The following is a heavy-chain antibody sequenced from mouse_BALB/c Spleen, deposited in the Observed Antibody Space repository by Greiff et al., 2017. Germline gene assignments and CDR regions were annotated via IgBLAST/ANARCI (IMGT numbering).Heavy chain of an antibody. CDR1: GFSLTSYG. J-gene: IGHJ3*01. V-gene: IGHV2-9*02. Sequence: QVQLKESGPGLVAPSQSLSITCTVSGFSLTSYGVHWVRQPPGKGLEWRGVLWSGGSTNYKSALMSRLRIIKDNSKSQVFLKMNSLQTDDTAMYYCARDHDLFFFADWGQGTLVTVSA. CDR2: LWSGGST. D-gene: IGHD1-1*01. CDR3: ARDHDLFFFAD.